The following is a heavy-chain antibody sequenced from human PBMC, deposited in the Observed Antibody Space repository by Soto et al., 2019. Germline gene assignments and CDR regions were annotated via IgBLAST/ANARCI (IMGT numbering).Heavy chain of an antibody. CDR3: VSDNRVLSA. Sequence: EVQLVESGGGLVQPGGSLRLSCGASGFTFNRHGMNWVRQAPGKGLEWVSYISSNSSSTYYADSVKARFTISRDNAKKSLYLQMNSLRDEDTAVYYCVSDNRVLSAWGQGTTVTVSS. J-gene: IGHJ6*02. CDR1: GFTFNRHG. CDR2: ISSNSSST. V-gene: IGHV3-48*02.